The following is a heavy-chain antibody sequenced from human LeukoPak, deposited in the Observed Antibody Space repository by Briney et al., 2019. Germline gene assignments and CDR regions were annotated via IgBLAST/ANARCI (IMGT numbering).Heavy chain of an antibody. D-gene: IGHD3-10*01. Sequence: QFGGSLRLSCAASGFTFSSYGMSWVRQAPGKGLEWVSAISGSGGSTYYADSVKGRFTISRDNSKNTLYLQMNSLRAEDTAVYYCAKDLTSVSLLWFGELSEPFDYWGQGTLVTVSS. CDR3: AKDLTSVSLLWFGELSEPFDY. CDR1: GFTFSSYG. V-gene: IGHV3-23*01. J-gene: IGHJ4*02. CDR2: ISGSGGST.